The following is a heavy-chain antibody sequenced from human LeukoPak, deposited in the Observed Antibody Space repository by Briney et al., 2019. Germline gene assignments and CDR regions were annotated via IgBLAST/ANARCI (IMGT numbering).Heavy chain of an antibody. D-gene: IGHD2-2*01. CDR2: ISYDGSNK. V-gene: IGHV3-30-3*01. CDR1: GFTFSSYS. CDR3: ARSCTTCYDAFDI. Sequence: GSLRLSCGASGFTFSSYSMHWVRQAPGKGLEWVALISYDGSNKYYADSVKGRFTISRDNSKNTLYLQINSLRAEDTAVYYCARSCTTCYDAFDIWGQGTMVTVSS. J-gene: IGHJ3*02.